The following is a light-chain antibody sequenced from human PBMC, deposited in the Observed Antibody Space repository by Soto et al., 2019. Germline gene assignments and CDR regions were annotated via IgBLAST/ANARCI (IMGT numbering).Light chain of an antibody. CDR1: SSNIGSHT. Sequence: QSVLTQPPSASGTPGQTIAISCSGGSSNIGSHTVNWYQQHPGTDPRLLINSNTHRPSGVAPRFSASTSCSTASLAISGLQSEEEGDYYCAAWDDSRKGVVFGGGTKVTVL. CDR3: AAWDDSRKGVV. CDR2: SNT. V-gene: IGLV1-44*01. J-gene: IGLJ2*01.